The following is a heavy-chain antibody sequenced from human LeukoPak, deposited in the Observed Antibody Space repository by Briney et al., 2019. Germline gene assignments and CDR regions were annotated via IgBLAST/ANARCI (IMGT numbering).Heavy chain of an antibody. Sequence: GGSLRLSCAASEFSVGSNYMTWVRQAPGKGLEWVSLIYSGGSTYYADSVKGRFTISRDNSKNTLYLQMNSLRAEDTAVYYCARADSTWYYFDYWGQGTLVTVSS. CDR3: ARADSTWYYFDY. CDR2: IYSGGST. V-gene: IGHV3-66*01. D-gene: IGHD6-13*01. J-gene: IGHJ4*02. CDR1: EFSVGSNY.